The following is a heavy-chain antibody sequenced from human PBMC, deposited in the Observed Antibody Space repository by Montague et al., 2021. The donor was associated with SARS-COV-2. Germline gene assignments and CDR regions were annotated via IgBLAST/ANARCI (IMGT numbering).Heavy chain of an antibody. CDR2: VLSSGST. D-gene: IGHD1-26*01. CDR1: GGSIFSNSFY. Sequence: SETLSLTCTVSGGSIFSNSFYWGWIRRSPGQGLEWIGNVLSSGSTFYNPSLRSRVTMSEDMSKNQFSLKLMSVTAADTAVYYCARSTVGTSHFDYWGQGTLVTVSS. J-gene: IGHJ4*02. CDR3: ARSTVGTSHFDY. V-gene: IGHV4-39*01.